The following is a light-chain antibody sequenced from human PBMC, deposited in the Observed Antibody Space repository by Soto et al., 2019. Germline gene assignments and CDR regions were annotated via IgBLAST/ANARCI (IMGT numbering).Light chain of an antibody. CDR3: SSYTSSSTLVV. V-gene: IGLV2-14*01. J-gene: IGLJ1*01. CDR2: DVS. CDR1: SSDVGGYNY. Sequence: QSALTQPASVSGSPGQSITISCTGTSSDVGGYNYVSWYQQHPGKAPKLMIYDVSNRPSGVSNRLSGYKSGNTASLTISGLQAEDEADYYCSSYTSSSTLVVFGTGSKVTVL.